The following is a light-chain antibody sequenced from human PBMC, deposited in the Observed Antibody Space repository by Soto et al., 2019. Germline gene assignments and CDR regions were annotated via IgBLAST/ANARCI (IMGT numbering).Light chain of an antibody. CDR2: DAS. Sequence: EIVLTQSPATLSLSPGERATLSCRASQSVKTFLVWYQQRPGQAPRLLIYDASHRAAGIPARFSGSGFGTDFTLKISRVEAEDVGVYYCMQATQIPRTFGQGTKLEIK. J-gene: IGKJ2*02. CDR3: MQATQIPRT. V-gene: IGKV3-11*01. CDR1: QSVKTF.